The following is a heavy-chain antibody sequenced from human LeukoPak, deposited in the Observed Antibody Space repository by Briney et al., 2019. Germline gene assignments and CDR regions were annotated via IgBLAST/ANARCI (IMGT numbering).Heavy chain of an antibody. D-gene: IGHD3-3*01. CDR3: ARAPFWSGFRHNRIDY. Sequence: TETLSLTCAVYGGSFSGYYWSWIRQPPGKGLEWIGEINHSGSTNYNPSLKSRVTISVDTSKNQFSLKLSSVTAADTAVYYCARAPFWSGFRHNRIDYWGQGTLVTVSS. CDR1: GGSFSGYY. J-gene: IGHJ4*02. CDR2: INHSGST. V-gene: IGHV4-34*01.